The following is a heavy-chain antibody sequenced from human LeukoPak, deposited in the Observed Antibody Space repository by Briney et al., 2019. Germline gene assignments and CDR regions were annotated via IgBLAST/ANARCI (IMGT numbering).Heavy chain of an antibody. CDR2: MIPIFGTA. D-gene: IGHD1-1*01. CDR3: ARDGLQPERGPYYFDY. J-gene: IGHJ4*02. V-gene: IGHV1-69*01. Sequence: SVKVSCKASGGTVISYAISWVRQAPGQGLEWRGGMIPIFGTANYAQKFQGRVTITADESTSTAYMELSSLRSEDTAVYYCARDGLQPERGPYYFDYWGQGTLVTVS. CDR1: GGTVISYA.